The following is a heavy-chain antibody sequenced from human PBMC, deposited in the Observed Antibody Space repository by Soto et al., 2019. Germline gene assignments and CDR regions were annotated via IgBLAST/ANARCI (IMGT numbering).Heavy chain of an antibody. D-gene: IGHD3-22*01. CDR3: ARERKDSYDSSGYFDY. CDR1: GVSISSYY. V-gene: IGHV4-59*01. J-gene: IGHJ4*02. Sequence: LSLTCTVSGVSISSYYWSWIRQPPGKGLEWIGYIFYSGSTNYNPSLKSRVTISVDTSKNQFSLKLSSVTAADTAVYYCARERKDSYDSSGYFDYWGQGTLVTVSS. CDR2: IFYSGST.